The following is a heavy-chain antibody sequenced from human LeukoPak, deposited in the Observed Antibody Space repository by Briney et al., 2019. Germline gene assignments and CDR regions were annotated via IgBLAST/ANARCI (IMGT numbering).Heavy chain of an antibody. CDR2: IYYSGST. J-gene: IGHJ6*02. CDR3: ARERITMVRGVRYGMDV. D-gene: IGHD3-10*01. V-gene: IGHV4-59*12. CDR1: GGSISSYY. Sequence: PSETLSLTCTVSGGSISSYYWSWIRQPPGKGLEWIGYIYYSGSTYYNPSLKSRVTISVDTSKNQFSLKLSSVTAADTAVYYCARERITMVRGVRYGMDVWGQGATATVSS.